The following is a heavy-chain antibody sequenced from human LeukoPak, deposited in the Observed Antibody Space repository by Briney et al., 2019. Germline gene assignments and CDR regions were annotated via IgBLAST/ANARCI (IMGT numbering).Heavy chain of an antibody. CDR3: ARSSMGSGSDLDY. Sequence: XWYIYSRGTTYYNPSLKSRVTISVDTSKNQFSLKLSSVTAADTAVYYCARSSMGSGSDLDYWGQGTLVTVSS. D-gene: IGHD3-10*01. J-gene: IGHJ4*02. CDR2: IYSRGTT. V-gene: IGHV4-31*02.